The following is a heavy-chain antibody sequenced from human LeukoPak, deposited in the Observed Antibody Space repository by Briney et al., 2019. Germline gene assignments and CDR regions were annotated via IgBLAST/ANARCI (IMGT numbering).Heavy chain of an antibody. D-gene: IGHD3-16*02. CDR2: IRYDGSNK. V-gene: IGHV3-30*02. Sequence: GGSLRLSCAASGFTFSSYGMHWVRQAPGKGLEWVAFIRYDGSNKYYADSVKGRFTISRDNSKNTLYLQMNSLRAEDAAVYYCAKDPRGGMITFGGVIVDYWGQGTLVTVSS. CDR3: AKDPRGGMITFGGVIVDY. CDR1: GFTFSSYG. J-gene: IGHJ4*02.